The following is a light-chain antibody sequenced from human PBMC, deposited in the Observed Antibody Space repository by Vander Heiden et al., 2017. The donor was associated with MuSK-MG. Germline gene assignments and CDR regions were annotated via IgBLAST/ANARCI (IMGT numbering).Light chain of an antibody. CDR2: EDT. Sequence: NFMLTQSHSASESAGKTVTISCTRSSGAITRNYVQWYQQRPGSAPTNVIYEDTQRPSGVPDRFSGSIDSSSNSASLTISGLKTEDEADYYCQSYDTTTVVFGGGTKLTVL. J-gene: IGLJ2*01. V-gene: IGLV6-57*03. CDR1: SGAITRNY. CDR3: QSYDTTTVV.